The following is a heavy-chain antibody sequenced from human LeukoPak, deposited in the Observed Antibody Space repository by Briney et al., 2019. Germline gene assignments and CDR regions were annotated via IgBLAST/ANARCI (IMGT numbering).Heavy chain of an antibody. CDR3: ARAVKRLRGSSSAFDI. Sequence: GGSLRLSCAASGFTFSSYWMSWVRQAPGKGLEWVANINRDGSEKYYVDSVKGRFTISRDNAKNSLYLQMNSLRAEDTAVYYCARAVKRLRGSSSAFDIWGQGTMVTVSS. V-gene: IGHV3-7*01. CDR1: GFTFSSYW. J-gene: IGHJ3*02. D-gene: IGHD6-6*01. CDR2: INRDGSEK.